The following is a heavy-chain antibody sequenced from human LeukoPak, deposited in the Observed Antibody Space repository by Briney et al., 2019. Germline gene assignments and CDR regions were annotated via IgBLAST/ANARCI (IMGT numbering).Heavy chain of an antibody. CDR3: ARGPPLYSSGWELDY. CDR2: INPTGGST. Sequence: ASVKGSCKASGYTFTSHHMYWVRQAPGQGLEWMGLINPTGGSTNYAQRFQGRVTMTRDTSTSTVFVELNSLRSDDTAVYYCARGPPLYSSGWELDYWGQGALVTVSS. CDR1: GYTFTSHH. J-gene: IGHJ4*02. V-gene: IGHV1-46*01. D-gene: IGHD6-19*01.